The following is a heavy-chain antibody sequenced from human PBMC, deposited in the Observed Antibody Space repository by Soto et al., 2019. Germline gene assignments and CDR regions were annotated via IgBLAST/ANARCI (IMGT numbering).Heavy chain of an antibody. CDR2: INPSGGST. V-gene: IGHV1-46*03. Sequence: GASVKVSCKASGYTFTSYYMHWVRQAPGQGLEWMGIINPSGGSTSYAQKFQGRVTMTRDTSTSTVYMELSSLRSEDTAMYYCARSSVLMTTVTIFDYWGQGTLVTVSS. J-gene: IGHJ4*02. CDR3: ARSSVLMTTVTIFDY. D-gene: IGHD4-17*01. CDR1: GYTFTSYY.